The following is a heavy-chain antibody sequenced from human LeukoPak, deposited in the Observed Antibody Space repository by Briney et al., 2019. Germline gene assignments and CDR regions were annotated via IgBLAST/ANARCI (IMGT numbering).Heavy chain of an antibody. CDR1: GGSISSYY. CDR3: ARARSGYLPFDY. CDR2: IYYSGST. Sequence: SETLSLTCTVSGGSISSYYWSWIRQPPGKGLEWIGYIYYSGSTSYNPSLKSRVTISVDMSKNQFSLKLSSVTAADTAVYYCARARSGYLPFDYWGQGTLVTVSS. D-gene: IGHD3-22*01. J-gene: IGHJ4*02. V-gene: IGHV4-59*01.